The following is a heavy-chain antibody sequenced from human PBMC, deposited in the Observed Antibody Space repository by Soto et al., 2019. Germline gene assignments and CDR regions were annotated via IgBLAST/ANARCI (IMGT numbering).Heavy chain of an antibody. CDR3: ARHENGLEYDAFDI. CDR2: LYYSGST. J-gene: IGHJ3*02. Sequence: SETLSLTCTVSGGSISSHYWSWIRQPPGKGLEWIGYLYYSGSTNYNPSLKSRVTISVDTSKNQFSLKLSSVTAADTAVYYCARHENGLEYDAFDIWGQGTMVTVSS. D-gene: IGHD3-3*01. CDR1: GGSISSHY. V-gene: IGHV4-59*08.